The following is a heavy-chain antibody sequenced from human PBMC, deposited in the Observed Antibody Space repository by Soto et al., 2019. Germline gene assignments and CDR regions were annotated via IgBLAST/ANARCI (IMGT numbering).Heavy chain of an antibody. CDR1: GGSFSGYY. J-gene: IGHJ5*02. CDR3: ATRITVFGLLIPPFDP. D-gene: IGHD3-3*01. Sequence: KSSETLSLTCAVYGGSFSGYYWSWIRQPPGKGLEWIGEINHSGSTNYNPSLKSRVTMSVDTSKNQFSLRLSSVTAADTAIYYCATRITVFGLLIPPFDPWGQGTQVTVSS. CDR2: INHSGST. V-gene: IGHV4-34*01.